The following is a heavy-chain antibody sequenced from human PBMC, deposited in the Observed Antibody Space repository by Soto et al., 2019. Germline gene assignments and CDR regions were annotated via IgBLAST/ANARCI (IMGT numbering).Heavy chain of an antibody. CDR3: ATEGDAGIAAAGTAWFDR. CDR1: RGTFSRYA. D-gene: IGHD6-13*01. CDR2: IIPLYGTT. J-gene: IGHJ5*02. Sequence: QVQLVQSGAEVEKPGSSVKVSCKASRGTFSRYAISWVRQAPGQGLEWMGGIIPLYGTTNYAQKFQGRVTITADESTRIAYLELSSLRSEDTAIYYCATEGDAGIAAAGTAWFDRWGQGSLVTVSS. V-gene: IGHV1-69*12.